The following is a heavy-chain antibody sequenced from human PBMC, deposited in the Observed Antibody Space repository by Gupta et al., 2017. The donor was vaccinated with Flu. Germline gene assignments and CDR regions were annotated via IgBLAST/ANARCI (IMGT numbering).Heavy chain of an antibody. CDR3: ARGQAPRYCSSTSCYTLSPYYYGMDV. CDR1: GGSISSGSYY. Sequence: QVQLQESGPGLVKPPQTLSLTCTVSGGSISSGSYYLCWILQPAGKGLDRIGRICTSGSTNYNPSPKSRVTISVDTSENQLSLKRSSVTAADTAVYYCARGQAPRYCSSTSCYTLSPYYYGMDVWGQGTTVTDAS. J-gene: IGHJ6*02. D-gene: IGHD2-2*02. CDR2: ICTSGST. V-gene: IGHV4-61*02.